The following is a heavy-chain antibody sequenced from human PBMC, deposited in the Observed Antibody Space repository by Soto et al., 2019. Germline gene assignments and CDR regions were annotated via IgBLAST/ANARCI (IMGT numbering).Heavy chain of an antibody. J-gene: IGHJ4*02. CDR3: ARAGGNVPAAIDY. CDR2: IYHSGST. V-gene: IGHV4-30-2*01. D-gene: IGHD2-2*01. Sequence: SETLSLTCAVSGGSISSGGYSWSWIRQPPGKGLEWIGYIYHSGSTYYNPSLKSRVTISVDRSKNQFSLKLSSVTAADTAVYYCARAGGNVPAAIDYWGQGTLVTVS. CDR1: GGSISSGGYS.